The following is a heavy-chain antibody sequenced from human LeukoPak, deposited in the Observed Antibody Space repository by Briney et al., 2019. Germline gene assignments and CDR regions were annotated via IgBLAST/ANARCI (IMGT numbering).Heavy chain of an antibody. V-gene: IGHV4-59*04. CDR3: ARLDCVSDGCYNH. D-gene: IGHD2-15*01. CDR2: VSSDGTT. CDR1: GDSVTSYY. Sequence: SETLSLTCSVSGDSVTSYYWSWVRQPPGKGLEWIGYVSSDGTTNYTPSLRSRVIMSVDTAKNHISLSLTSLTAADTAIYYCARLDCVSDGCYNHWGRGTLVTVSS. J-gene: IGHJ4*02.